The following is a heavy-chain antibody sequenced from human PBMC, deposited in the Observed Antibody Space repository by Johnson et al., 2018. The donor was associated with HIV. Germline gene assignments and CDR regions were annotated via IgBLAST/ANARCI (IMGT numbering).Heavy chain of an antibody. J-gene: IGHJ3*02. V-gene: IGHV3-20*04. CDR3: ARGKGAAAGLDAFDI. CDR1: GFTFDDYG. D-gene: IGHD6-13*01. CDR2: IHWSGDST. Sequence: VQLVESGGGIVRPGGSLRLSCVASGFTFDDYGMSWVRQGPGKGLEWVNGIHWSGDSTEYADSVKGRFTVSRDNARNSLYLHINGLRAEDTAFYYCARGKGAAAGLDAFDIWGQGTMVTVSS.